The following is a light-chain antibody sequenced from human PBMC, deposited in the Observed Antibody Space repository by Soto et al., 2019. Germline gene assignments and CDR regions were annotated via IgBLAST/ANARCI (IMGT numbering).Light chain of an antibody. CDR1: QSVNSAY. CDR3: HQYGNSPPWT. J-gene: IGKJ1*01. Sequence: DIVLTQSPGTLSLSPGERATLSCRASQSVNSAYLAWYQQRPGQAPRLLIYGASTRASAIPDRFSVSGSGTNFTLTNSRLEPEYLAVYYCHQYGNSPPWTFGQGTKVEIK. CDR2: GAS. V-gene: IGKV3-20*01.